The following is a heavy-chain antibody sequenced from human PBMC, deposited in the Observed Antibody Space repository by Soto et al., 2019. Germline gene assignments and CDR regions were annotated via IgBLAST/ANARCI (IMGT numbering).Heavy chain of an antibody. V-gene: IGHV3-30*18. CDR3: AKDKREQQLVPSDY. CDR2: ISYDGSNK. J-gene: IGHJ4*02. CDR1: GFTFSSYG. D-gene: IGHD6-13*01. Sequence: GGSLRLSCAASGFTFSSYGMHWVRQAPGKGLEWVAVISYDGSNKYYADSVKGRFTISRDNSKNTLYLQMNSLRAEDTAVYYCAKDKREQQLVPSDYWGQGTLVTVSS.